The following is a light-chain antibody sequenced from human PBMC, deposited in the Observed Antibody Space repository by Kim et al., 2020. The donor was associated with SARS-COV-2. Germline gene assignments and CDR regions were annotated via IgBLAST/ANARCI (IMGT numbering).Light chain of an antibody. Sequence: QSVTLACTGTSSDVGGSNYVSWYQQHPGKAPKLMIYDVSKRPSGVPDRFSGSKSGNTASLTISGLQAEDEADYYCCSYAGSYTYWVFGGGTQLTVL. J-gene: IGLJ3*02. V-gene: IGLV2-11*01. CDR2: DVS. CDR3: CSYAGSYTYWV. CDR1: SSDVGGSNY.